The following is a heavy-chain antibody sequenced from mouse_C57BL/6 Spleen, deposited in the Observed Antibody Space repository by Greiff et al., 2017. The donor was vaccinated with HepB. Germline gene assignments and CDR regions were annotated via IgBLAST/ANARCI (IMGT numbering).Heavy chain of an antibody. CDR2: INPYNGDT. J-gene: IGHJ2*01. CDR3: ARSLLRSYYFDY. D-gene: IGHD1-1*01. Sequence: EVQLQQSGPELVKPGDSVKISCKASGYSFTGYFMNWVMQSHGKSLEWIGRINPYNGDTFYNQKFKGKATLTVDKSSSTAHMELRSLTSEDSEVYYCARSLLRSYYFDYWGQGTTLTVSS. V-gene: IGHV1-20*01. CDR1: GYSFTGYF.